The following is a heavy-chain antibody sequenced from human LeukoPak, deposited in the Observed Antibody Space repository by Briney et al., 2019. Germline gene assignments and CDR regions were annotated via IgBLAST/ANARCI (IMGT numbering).Heavy chain of an antibody. J-gene: IGHJ5*02. Sequence: GRSLRLSCAASEFTFSSYAFHWVRRAPGKGLEWVAVISYDGSNKHYADSVKGRFTISRDNSKNTLYLQMNSLRAEDTAVYYRARDLPWFDPWGQGTLVTVSS. CDR1: EFTFSSYA. D-gene: IGHD5/OR15-5a*01. CDR3: ARDLPWFDP. CDR2: ISYDGSNK. V-gene: IGHV3-30*04.